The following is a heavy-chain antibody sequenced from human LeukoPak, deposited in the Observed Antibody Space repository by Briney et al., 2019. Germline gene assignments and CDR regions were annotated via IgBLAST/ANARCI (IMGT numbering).Heavy chain of an antibody. Sequence: ASVKVSCKVSGYTLTELSMHWVRQAPRKGLEWMGWINPNSGGTNYAQKFQGRVTITADESTSTAYMELSSLRSEDTAVYYCERTDYWGQGTLVTVSS. CDR3: ERTDY. CDR1: GYTLTELS. V-gene: IGHV1-24*01. J-gene: IGHJ4*02. CDR2: INPNSGGT.